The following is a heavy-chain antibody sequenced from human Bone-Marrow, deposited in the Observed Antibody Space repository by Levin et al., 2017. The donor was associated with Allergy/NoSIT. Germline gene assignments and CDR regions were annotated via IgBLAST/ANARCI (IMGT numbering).Heavy chain of an antibody. CDR3: AKLMEPQGSHYYYYGMDV. CDR1: GFTFSSYA. CDR2: ISGSGGST. J-gene: IGHJ6*02. V-gene: IGHV3-23*01. D-gene: IGHD3-16*01. Sequence: PTGGSLRLCCAASGFTFSSYAMSWVRQAPGKGLEWVSAISGSGGSTYYADSVKGRFTISRDNSKNTLYLQMNSLRAEDTAVYYCAKLMEPQGSHYYYYGMDVWGQGTTVTVSS.